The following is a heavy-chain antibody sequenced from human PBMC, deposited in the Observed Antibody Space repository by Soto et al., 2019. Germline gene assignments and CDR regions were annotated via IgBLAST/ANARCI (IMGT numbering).Heavy chain of an antibody. J-gene: IGHJ4*02. Sequence: GXSVKVSCKASGGTFSSYAIRWVRQAPGQGLEWMGGIIPIFGTANYAQKFQGRVTITADESTSTAYMELSSLRSEETAVYYCAMGRDALAHRGLFDYWGQGTLVTVSS. CDR2: IIPIFGTA. CDR1: GGTFSSYA. CDR3: AMGRDALAHRGLFDY. V-gene: IGHV1-69*13.